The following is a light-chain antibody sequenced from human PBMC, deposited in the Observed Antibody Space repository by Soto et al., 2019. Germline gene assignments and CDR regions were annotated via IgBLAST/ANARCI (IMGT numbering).Light chain of an antibody. Sequence: QSALTQPPSVSGSPGQSVTISCTGTSTDFVSYNRVSWYQQPPGTAPKLIIYEASNRPSGVPDRFSGSKSGNTASLTISGLQAADEADYYCSLYTSKNTYVFGTGTKLTVL. J-gene: IGLJ1*01. CDR3: SLYTSKNTYV. CDR2: EAS. V-gene: IGLV2-18*01. CDR1: STDFVSYNR.